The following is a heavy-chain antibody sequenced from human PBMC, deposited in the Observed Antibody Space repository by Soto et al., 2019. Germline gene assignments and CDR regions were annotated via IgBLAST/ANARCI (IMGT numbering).Heavy chain of an antibody. CDR3: ARAPVLRYFDWLSDFDY. D-gene: IGHD3-9*01. CDR2: INPNSGGT. Sequence: ASVKVSCKASGYTFTGYYMHWVRQAPGQGLEWMGWINPNSGGTNYAQKFQGRVTMTRDTSISTAYMELSRLRSDDTAVYYCARAPVLRYFDWLSDFDYWAQGTLVTVSS. CDR1: GYTFTGYY. J-gene: IGHJ4*02. V-gene: IGHV1-2*02.